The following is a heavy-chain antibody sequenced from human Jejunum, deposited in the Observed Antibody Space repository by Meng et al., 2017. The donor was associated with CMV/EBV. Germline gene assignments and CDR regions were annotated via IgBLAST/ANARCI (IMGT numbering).Heavy chain of an antibody. Sequence: CAVSGFTFSDYTMAWVRQAPGKGLEWVSVMSGAGHSIYYADSVKGRFTTSRDNSKNTFYLQMNSLRADDTAIYYCAKVLEWLGWFDPWGQGTLVTVSS. CDR2: MSGAGHSI. J-gene: IGHJ5*02. D-gene: IGHD3-3*01. V-gene: IGHV3-23*01. CDR1: GFTFSDYT. CDR3: AKVLEWLGWFDP.